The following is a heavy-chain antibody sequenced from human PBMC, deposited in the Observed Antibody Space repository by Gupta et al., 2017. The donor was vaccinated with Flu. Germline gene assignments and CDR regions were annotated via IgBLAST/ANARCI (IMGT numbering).Heavy chain of an antibody. V-gene: IGHV6-1*01. CDR3: ARDPGGVTSSPNWFDP. Sequence: QVQLQQSGPGLVKPSQTLSLTCALPGHSASSSSAAWNWIRQSPSRGLEWLGRTYYRSKWYNDYAVSVKSRITINPDTSKNQFSLQLNSVTPEDTAVYYCARDPGGVTSSPNWFDPWGQGTLVTVSS. J-gene: IGHJ5*02. CDR1: GHSASSSSAA. CDR2: TYYRSKWYN. D-gene: IGHD3-16*01.